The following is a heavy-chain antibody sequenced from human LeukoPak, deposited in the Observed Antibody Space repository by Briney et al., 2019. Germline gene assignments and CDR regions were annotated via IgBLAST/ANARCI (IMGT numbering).Heavy chain of an antibody. Sequence: SETLSLTCTVSDGSITNYDWSWIRQPPGKGLEWIGYIYYSGSTNYNPSLKSRVTISVDTSKNQFSLKLSSVTAADTAVYYCASYCGDCYSRYFQHWGQGTLVTVSS. CDR2: IYYSGST. CDR1: DGSITNYD. V-gene: IGHV4-59*01. D-gene: IGHD2-21*02. CDR3: ASYCGDCYSRYFQH. J-gene: IGHJ1*01.